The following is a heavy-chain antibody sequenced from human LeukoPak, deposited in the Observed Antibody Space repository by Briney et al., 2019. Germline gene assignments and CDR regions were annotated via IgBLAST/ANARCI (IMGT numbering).Heavy chain of an antibody. Sequence: SETLSLTCTVSGGSISSYYWSWIRQPPGKGLEWIGYIYYSGSTNYNPSLKSRVTISVDTSKNQFSLKLSSVTAADTAVYYCARDNPHGLTIIVGYDAFDIWGQGTMVTVSS. CDR3: ARDNPHGLTIIVGYDAFDI. CDR2: IYYSGST. J-gene: IGHJ3*02. V-gene: IGHV4-59*01. CDR1: GGSISSYY. D-gene: IGHD3-22*01.